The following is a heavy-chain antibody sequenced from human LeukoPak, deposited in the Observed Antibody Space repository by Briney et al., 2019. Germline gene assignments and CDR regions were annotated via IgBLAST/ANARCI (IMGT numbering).Heavy chain of an antibody. CDR2: IYYSGST. CDR3: ARSRGDGYNWYDY. D-gene: IGHD5-24*01. J-gene: IGHJ4*02. Sequence: TSETLSLTCTVSGGSVNSGSYYWNWIRQPPGKGLEWIGYIYYSGSTNYNPSLKSRVTISVDTSKNQFSLKLSSVTAADTAVYYCARSRGDGYNWYDYWGQGTLVTVSS. V-gene: IGHV4-61*01. CDR1: GGSVNSGSYY.